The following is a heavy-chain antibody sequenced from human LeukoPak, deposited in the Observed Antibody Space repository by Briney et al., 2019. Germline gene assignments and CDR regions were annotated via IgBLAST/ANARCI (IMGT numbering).Heavy chain of an antibody. J-gene: IGHJ3*02. CDR1: GYTFTGYY. Sequence: ASVKVSCKASGYTFTGYYIHWVRQAPGQGLEWMGWISPKSGGTNYAQKFQGRVTMTRDTSISTAYMELTRLRSDDTAVHYCARDFLHVYYYDSSGYVRGAFDIWGQGTMVTVSS. V-gene: IGHV1-2*02. CDR3: ARDFLHVYYYDSSGYVRGAFDI. CDR2: ISPKSGGT. D-gene: IGHD3-22*01.